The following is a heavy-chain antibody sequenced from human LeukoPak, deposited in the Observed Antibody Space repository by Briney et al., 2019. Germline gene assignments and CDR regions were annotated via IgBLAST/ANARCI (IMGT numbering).Heavy chain of an antibody. V-gene: IGHV3-48*04. Sequence: GGSLRLSCAASGFTLSNYDMNWVRQAPGKGLEWVSYISISSSNIYYADSVKGRFTISRDNAKNSLYLQMNSLRAEDTAVYYCARDVDYANPRHDYWGQGTLVTVSS. CDR1: GFTLSNYD. CDR3: ARDVDYANPRHDY. D-gene: IGHD4/OR15-4a*01. CDR2: ISISSSNI. J-gene: IGHJ4*02.